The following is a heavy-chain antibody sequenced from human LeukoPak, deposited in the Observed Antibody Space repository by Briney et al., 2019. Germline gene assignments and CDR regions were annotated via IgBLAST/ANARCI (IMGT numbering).Heavy chain of an antibody. J-gene: IGHJ4*02. CDR3: ARDVQSQLRYFDWLLNS. D-gene: IGHD3-9*01. CDR2: IWYDGGNK. V-gene: IGHV3-33*01. CDR1: GFSFSSYG. Sequence: TGRSLRLSCAASGFSFSSYGMHWVRQAPGKGLEWVAVIWYDGGNKYYADSVMGRFTISRDNPKNTLYLQMNSLRAEDTAVYYCARDVQSQLRYFDWLLNSWGQGTLVTVSS.